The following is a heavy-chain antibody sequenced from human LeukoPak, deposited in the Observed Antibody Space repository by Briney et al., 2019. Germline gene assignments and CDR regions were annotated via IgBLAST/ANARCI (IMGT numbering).Heavy chain of an antibody. J-gene: IGHJ4*02. Sequence: GGSLRLSCAASGFTFSYYWMHWVRQAPGKGLVWVSRINSDGSSASYADSVKGRFTISRDNAKNTLYLQMNSLRAEDTAVYYCARYVVYGSGKYYFDYWGQGTLVTVSS. CDR2: INSDGSSA. CDR3: ARYVVYGSGKYYFDY. D-gene: IGHD3-10*01. CDR1: GFTFSYYW. V-gene: IGHV3-74*01.